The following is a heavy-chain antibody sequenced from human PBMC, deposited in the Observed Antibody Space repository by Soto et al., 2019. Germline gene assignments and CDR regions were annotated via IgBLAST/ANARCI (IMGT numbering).Heavy chain of an antibody. D-gene: IGHD3-9*01. V-gene: IGHV1-69*01. CDR3: ARALDYDILTGGNYYYYGMDG. J-gene: IGHJ6*02. CDR2: IIPIFGTA. CDR1: GGTFSSYA. Sequence: QVQLVQSGAEVKKPGSSVKVSCKASGGTFSSYAISWVRQAPGQGLEWMGGIIPIFGTANYAQKFQGRVTITADESTSTAHMELSSLRSEDTAVYYCARALDYDILTGGNYYYYGMDGWGQGTTVTVSS.